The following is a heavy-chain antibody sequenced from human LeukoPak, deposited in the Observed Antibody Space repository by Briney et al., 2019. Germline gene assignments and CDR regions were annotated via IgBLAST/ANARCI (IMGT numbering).Heavy chain of an antibody. Sequence: GGSLRLSCAASGFTFSSYEMNWVRQAPGKGLEWVSYISSSGSTIYYADSVKGRFTISRDNAKNSLYLQMSSLRAEDTAVYYCARANYYDISGYDYWGQGTLVTVSS. V-gene: IGHV3-48*03. CDR3: ARANYYDISGYDY. CDR2: ISSSGSTI. D-gene: IGHD3-22*01. J-gene: IGHJ4*02. CDR1: GFTFSSYE.